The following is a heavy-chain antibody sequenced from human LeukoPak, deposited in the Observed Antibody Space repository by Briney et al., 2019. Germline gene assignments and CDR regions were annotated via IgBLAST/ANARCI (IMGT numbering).Heavy chain of an antibody. J-gene: IGHJ4*02. CDR1: GGSISSYY. D-gene: IGHD5-18*01. CDR3: ARFGGYSYGSAADY. Sequence: PSETLSLTCTVSGGSISSYYWSWIRQPPGKGLEWIGYIYYSGSTNYNPSLKSRVTISVDTSKNQFSLKLSSVTAADTAVYYCARFGGYSYGSAADYWGQGTLVTVPS. V-gene: IGHV4-59*01. CDR2: IYYSGST.